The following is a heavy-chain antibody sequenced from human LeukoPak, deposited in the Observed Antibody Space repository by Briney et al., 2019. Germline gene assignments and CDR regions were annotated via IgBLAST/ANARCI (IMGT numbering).Heavy chain of an antibody. CDR1: GGSISSYY. CDR2: IYYSGST. Sequence: SETLSLTCAVSGGSISSYYWSWIRQPPGKGLEWIGYIYYSGSTNYNPSLKSRVPISVDTSKNQFSLKLSSVTAADTAVYYCARLNDYGDYSVDYWGQGTLVTVSS. J-gene: IGHJ4*02. CDR3: ARLNDYGDYSVDY. V-gene: IGHV4-59*08. D-gene: IGHD4-17*01.